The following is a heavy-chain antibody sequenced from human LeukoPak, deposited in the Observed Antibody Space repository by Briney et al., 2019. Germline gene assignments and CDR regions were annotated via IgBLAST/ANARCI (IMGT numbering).Heavy chain of an antibody. Sequence: SETLSLTCAVYGGSFSGYYWSWIRQPPGKGLEWIGEINHSGSTNYNPSLKSRVAFSVDTSKNQFSLKMDSLTAADTAVYYCARRNYGDSDDAFDIWGQGTMVTVSS. J-gene: IGHJ3*02. CDR1: GGSFSGYY. D-gene: IGHD4-17*01. CDR3: ARRNYGDSDDAFDI. V-gene: IGHV4-34*01. CDR2: INHSGST.